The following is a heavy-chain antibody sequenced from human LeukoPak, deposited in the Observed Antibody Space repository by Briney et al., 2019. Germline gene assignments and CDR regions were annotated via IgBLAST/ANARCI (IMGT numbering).Heavy chain of an antibody. V-gene: IGHV1-3*01. Sequence: GASVTVSCTASGYSFTTYSIHWVRQAPGQRLEWMGRINGGNDNTRYSQKFQGRVTITRDTSASTAYMELSSLRSEDTAVYYCARVSYYRTFDYWGQGTLVTVSS. J-gene: IGHJ4*02. D-gene: IGHD1-26*01. CDR1: GYSFTTYS. CDR2: INGGNDNT. CDR3: ARVSYYRTFDY.